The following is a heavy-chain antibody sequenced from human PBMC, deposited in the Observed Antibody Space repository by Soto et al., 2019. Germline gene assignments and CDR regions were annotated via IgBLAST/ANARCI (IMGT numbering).Heavy chain of an antibody. CDR1: GFTFSSYA. V-gene: IGHV3-23*01. CDR3: ASGPSHAGWFDP. Sequence: EVQLLESGGGLVQPGGSLRLSCAASGFTFSSYAMSWVRQAPGKGLEWVSAISGSGGSTYYADSVKGRFTISRDNSKNTLYLQMNSLRAEDTAVYYCASGPSHAGWFDPWGQGTLVTVSS. D-gene: IGHD6-19*01. J-gene: IGHJ5*02. CDR2: ISGSGGST.